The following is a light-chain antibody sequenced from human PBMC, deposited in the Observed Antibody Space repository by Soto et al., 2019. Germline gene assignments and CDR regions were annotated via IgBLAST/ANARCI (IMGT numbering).Light chain of an antibody. CDR1: SGHSSYA. CDR2: VNSDGSH. J-gene: IGLJ3*02. CDR3: QTWGTPWV. V-gene: IGLV4-69*01. Sequence: QLVLTQSPSASASLGASVKLTCTLSSGHSSYAIAWHQQQPEKGPRYLMKVNSDGSHRKGDGIPDRFSGSSSGAERYLTISSLQSEDEADYYCQTWGTPWVFGGGTKLTVL.